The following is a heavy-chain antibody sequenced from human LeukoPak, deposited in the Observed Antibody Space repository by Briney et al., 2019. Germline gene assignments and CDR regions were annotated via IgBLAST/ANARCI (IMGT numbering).Heavy chain of an antibody. D-gene: IGHD1-14*01. Sequence: GGSLSPSCAVSGFTDSSDYVRWVRQAPGKGLEWVSIIYSGGSTYYADSVKGRFTISRDNSKNTVYLQMKSLRAEDTAVYYCATGYPGVAWGQGTLVTVSS. V-gene: IGHV3-66*01. J-gene: IGHJ5*02. CDR1: GFTDSSDY. CDR3: ATGYPGVA. CDR2: IYSGGST.